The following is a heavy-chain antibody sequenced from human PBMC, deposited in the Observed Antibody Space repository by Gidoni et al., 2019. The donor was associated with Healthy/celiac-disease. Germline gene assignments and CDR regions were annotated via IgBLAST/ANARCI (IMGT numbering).Heavy chain of an antibody. Sequence: EVQLVESGGGLVQPGGSLRLSCAASGFTFSSYWMSWVRQAPGKGLEWVANIKQDGSEKYYVDSVKGRFTISRDNAKNSLYLQMNSLRAEDTAVYYCARGVEDYGVNHGFDYWGQGTLVTVSS. J-gene: IGHJ4*02. CDR1: GFTFSSYW. CDR2: IKQDGSEK. V-gene: IGHV3-7*01. CDR3: ARGVEDYGVNHGFDY. D-gene: IGHD4-17*01.